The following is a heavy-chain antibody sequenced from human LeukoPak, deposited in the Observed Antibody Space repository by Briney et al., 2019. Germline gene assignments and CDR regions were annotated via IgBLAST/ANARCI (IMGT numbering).Heavy chain of an antibody. CDR3: ARAKGPIVGATLDY. CDR2: ISRSSGHI. Sequence: GGSLRLSCAASGFNFSSYSMNWVRQAPGKGLEWVSSISRSSGHIYKVDSVKGRFTISRDNAKNSLYLQMNSLRAEDTALYYCARAKGPIVGATLDYWGQGTLVTVSS. J-gene: IGHJ4*02. D-gene: IGHD1-26*01. V-gene: IGHV3-21*04. CDR1: GFNFSSYS.